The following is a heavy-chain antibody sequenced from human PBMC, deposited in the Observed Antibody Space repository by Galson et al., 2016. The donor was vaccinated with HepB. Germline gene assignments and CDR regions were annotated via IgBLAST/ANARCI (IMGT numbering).Heavy chain of an antibody. J-gene: IGHJ5*02. CDR2: IYPGDSDT. CDR1: GYSLSTYW. CDR3: ARPIAAAGNGWFDP. D-gene: IGHD6-13*01. V-gene: IGHV5-51*01. Sequence: QSGAEVKKPGESLKISCKGSGYSLSTYWIAWVRQMPGKGLEWMGIIYPGDSDTRYSPSFRGQVTISADKSINTAYLQWSSLKASDTAMYYCARPIAAAGNGWFDPWGQGTLVTVSS.